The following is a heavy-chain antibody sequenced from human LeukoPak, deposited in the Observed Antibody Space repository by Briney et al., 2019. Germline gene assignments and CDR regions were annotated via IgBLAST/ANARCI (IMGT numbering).Heavy chain of an antibody. Sequence: GASVKVSCKASGYTFTSYGISWVRQATGQGLEWMGWMNPNSGNTGYAQKFQGRVTITRNTSISTAYMELSSLRSEDTAVYYCARGSQPNIVATLYYYYYYMDVWGKGTTVTVSS. V-gene: IGHV1-8*03. CDR2: MNPNSGNT. CDR1: GYTFTSYG. J-gene: IGHJ6*03. CDR3: ARGSQPNIVATLYYYYYYMDV. D-gene: IGHD5-12*01.